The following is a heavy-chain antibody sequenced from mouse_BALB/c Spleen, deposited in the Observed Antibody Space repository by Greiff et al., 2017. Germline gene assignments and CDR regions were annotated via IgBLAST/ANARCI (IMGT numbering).Heavy chain of an antibody. CDR1: GYSITSDYA. V-gene: IGHV3-2*02. CDR3: ARGGMDY. Sequence: VQLKQSGPGLVKPSQSLSLTCTVTGYSITSDYAWNWIRQFPGNKLEWMGYISYSGSTSYNPSLKSRISITRDTSKNQFFLQLNSVTTEDTATYYCARGGMDYWGQGTSVTVSS. CDR2: ISYSGST. J-gene: IGHJ4*01.